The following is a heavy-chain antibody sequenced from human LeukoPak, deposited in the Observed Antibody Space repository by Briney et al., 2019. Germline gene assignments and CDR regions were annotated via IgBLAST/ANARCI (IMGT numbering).Heavy chain of an antibody. CDR2: ISSSSSTI. CDR1: GFTCSSYS. J-gene: IGHJ6*02. Sequence: GGSLRLSCAASGFTCSSYSMNWVRQGPGKGLEWVSYISSSSSTIYYADSVKGRFTISRDNAKNSLYLQMNSLRAEDTAVYYCARDWGSTWPYYYYGMDVWGQGTTVTVSS. D-gene: IGHD6-13*01. V-gene: IGHV3-48*04. CDR3: ARDWGSTWPYYYYGMDV.